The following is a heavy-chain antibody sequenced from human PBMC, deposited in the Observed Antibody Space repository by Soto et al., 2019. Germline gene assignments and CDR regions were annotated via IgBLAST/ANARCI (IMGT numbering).Heavy chain of an antibody. CDR2: IKSKTDGGTT. J-gene: IGHJ4*02. Sequence: GGSLRLSCAASGFTFNNAWMSWVRQAPGKGLEWVGRIKSKTDGGTTDYAAPVKGRLTISRGDSKNTLYLQMNSPKAEDTAVYYCTTGFAVSAYWGQGTLVTVSS. CDR3: TTGFAVSAY. D-gene: IGHD6-19*01. V-gene: IGHV3-15*01. CDR1: GFTFNNAW.